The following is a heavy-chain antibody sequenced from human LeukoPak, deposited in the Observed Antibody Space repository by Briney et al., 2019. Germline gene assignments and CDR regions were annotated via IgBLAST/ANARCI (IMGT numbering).Heavy chain of an antibody. CDR1: GFTFSSYA. CDR2: VKKDGNQ. D-gene: IGHD4-17*01. Sequence: PGGSLRLSCAVSGFTFSSYAMSWVRQAPGKGLEWVASVKKDGNQYSVDSVKGRFIISRDNARNSLSLQMSSLRVEDTAIYFCARGPDYGDRLDYFDYWGQGTLVTVSS. CDR3: ARGPDYGDRLDYFDY. V-gene: IGHV3-7*01. J-gene: IGHJ4*02.